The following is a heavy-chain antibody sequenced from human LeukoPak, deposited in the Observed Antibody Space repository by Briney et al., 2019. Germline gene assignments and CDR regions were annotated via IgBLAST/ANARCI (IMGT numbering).Heavy chain of an antibody. D-gene: IGHD4-23*01. CDR3: ASMRGNLNYYYMDV. CDR2: INHSGST. J-gene: IGHJ6*03. Sequence: SETLSLTCAVYGGSFSGYYWSWIRQPPGKGLEWIGEINHSGSTNYNPSLKSRVTISVDTSKNQFSLKLNSVTAADTAVYYCASMRGNLNYYYMDVWGKGTTVTVSS. CDR1: GGSFSGYY. V-gene: IGHV4-34*01.